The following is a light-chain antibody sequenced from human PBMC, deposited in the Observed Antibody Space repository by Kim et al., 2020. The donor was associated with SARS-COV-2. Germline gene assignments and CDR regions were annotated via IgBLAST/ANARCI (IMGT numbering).Light chain of an antibody. CDR3: NSRDSSGNPI. V-gene: IGLV3-19*01. CDR1: SLRSYY. J-gene: IGLJ1*01. CDR2: GKN. Sequence: SSELTQDPAVSVALGQTVRITCQGDSLRSYYASWYQQKPGQAPVLGIYGKNNRPSGIPDRFSGSSSGNTASLTITGAQAEDEADYYCNSRDSSGNPIFGT.